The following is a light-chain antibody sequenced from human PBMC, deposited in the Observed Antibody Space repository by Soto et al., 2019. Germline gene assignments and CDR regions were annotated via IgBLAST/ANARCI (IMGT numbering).Light chain of an antibody. CDR2: AAS. J-gene: IGKJ1*01. CDR1: QGISSY. Sequence: ATRITQSPSSLSASTGDGVIMTCGASQGISSYLAWYQQKPGKAPKLLIYAASTLQSGVPSRFSGSGSGTDFTLTISCLQSEDFATYYCQQYYSYPRTFGQGTKVDIK. V-gene: IGKV1-8*01. CDR3: QQYYSYPRT.